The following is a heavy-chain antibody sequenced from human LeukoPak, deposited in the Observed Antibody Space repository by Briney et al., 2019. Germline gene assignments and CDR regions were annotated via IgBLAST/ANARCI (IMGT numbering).Heavy chain of an antibody. CDR1: GCTFSSYA. CDR3: ARVGGPPHFSSGHDHYYYYYGMDV. Sequence: GASVKVSCKASGCTFSSYAISWVRQAPGQGLEWMGGIIPIFGTANYAQKFQGRVTITADESTSTAYMELSSLRSEDTAVYYCARVGGPPHFSSGHDHYYYYYGMDVWGQGTTVTVSS. V-gene: IGHV1-69*13. CDR2: IIPIFGTA. D-gene: IGHD6-19*01. J-gene: IGHJ6*02.